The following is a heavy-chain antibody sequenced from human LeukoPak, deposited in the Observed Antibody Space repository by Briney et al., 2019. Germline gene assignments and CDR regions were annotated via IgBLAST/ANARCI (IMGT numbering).Heavy chain of an antibody. J-gene: IGHJ4*02. CDR2: ISYDGSNK. CDR3: AKLFNSSGFDY. V-gene: IGHV3-30*18. D-gene: IGHD6-19*01. CDR1: GFTFSSYG. Sequence: GGSLRLSCAASGFTFSSYGTHWVRQAPGKGLEWVAVISYDGSNKYYADSVKGRFTIPRDNSKNTLYLQMNSLRAEDTAVYYCAKLFNSSGFDYWGQGTLVTVSS.